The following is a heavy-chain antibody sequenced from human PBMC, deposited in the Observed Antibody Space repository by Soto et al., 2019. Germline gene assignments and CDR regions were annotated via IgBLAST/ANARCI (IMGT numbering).Heavy chain of an antibody. CDR1: GVAYGSCS. V-gene: IGHV1-69*01. J-gene: IGHJ6*01. CDR3: ASCINVVRPPFDYDPGMEV. Sequence: KASGVAYGSCSRCWLRQAHGKGLEWMGGIIPIFGTANYAQKFQGRVTITADESTSTAYMELSSLRSEDTAVYYCASCINVVRPPFDYDPGMEVWGKGTTDT. D-gene: IGHD3-10*01. CDR2: IIPIFGTA.